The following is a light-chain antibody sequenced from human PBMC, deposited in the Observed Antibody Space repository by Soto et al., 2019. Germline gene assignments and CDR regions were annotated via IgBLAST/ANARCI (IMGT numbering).Light chain of an antibody. V-gene: IGKV3-11*01. CDR3: QQRSNLPPT. CDR2: DAS. J-gene: IGKJ5*01. Sequence: EIELTQSPSTLSFSPGERATLSCRASQSVSSYLAWYRQIPGQAPRLLIYDASKRATGIPDRFSGGGSGTDFTLTISSLEPEDFAVYYCQQRSNLPPTFGQGTHGRL. CDR1: QSVSSY.